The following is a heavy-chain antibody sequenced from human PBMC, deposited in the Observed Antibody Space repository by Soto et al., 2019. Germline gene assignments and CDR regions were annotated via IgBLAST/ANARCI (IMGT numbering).Heavy chain of an antibody. Sequence: VQLLESGGVLVQPGGSLRLSCATSGFTFRSFPMSWVRQAPGKGLEWVSTIGRSDNTYYTDSVKGRFTVSRDTSQKTLLLQMNSLRAEDTAVYYCAKRAYCGGTPLYYFDYWGQGTLVTVSS. CDR2: IGRSDNT. CDR3: AKRAYCGGTPLYYFDY. CDR1: GFTFRSFP. V-gene: IGHV3-23*01. D-gene: IGHD2-21*01. J-gene: IGHJ4*02.